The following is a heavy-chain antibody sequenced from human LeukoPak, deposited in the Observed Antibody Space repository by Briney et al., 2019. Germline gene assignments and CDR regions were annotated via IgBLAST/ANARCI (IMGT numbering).Heavy chain of an antibody. CDR1: GFTFSSYA. V-gene: IGHV3-30*04. Sequence: PGGSLRLSCAASGFTFSSYAMHWVRQAPGKGLEWVAVISYDGSNKYYADSVKGRFTISRDNSKNTLYLQMNSLRAGDTAVYYCARGGEDSYYYYGMDVWGKGTTVTVSS. CDR3: ARGGEDSYYYYGMDV. CDR2: ISYDGSNK. J-gene: IGHJ6*04. D-gene: IGHD3-10*01.